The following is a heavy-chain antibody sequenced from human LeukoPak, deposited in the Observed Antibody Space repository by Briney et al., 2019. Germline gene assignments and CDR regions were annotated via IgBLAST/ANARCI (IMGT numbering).Heavy chain of an antibody. CDR2: IGINTL. J-gene: IGHJ4*02. V-gene: IGHV3-48*03. CDR3: AKDLRAAAGTNDY. Sequence: SGGSLRLSCTASGFIFSAYEMIWARQAPGKGLECISYIGINTLYYADSVKGRFTISRDNAKNSLYLQMNSLRAEDTAVYYCAKDLRAAAGTNDYWGQGTLVTVSS. CDR1: GFIFSAYE. D-gene: IGHD6-13*01.